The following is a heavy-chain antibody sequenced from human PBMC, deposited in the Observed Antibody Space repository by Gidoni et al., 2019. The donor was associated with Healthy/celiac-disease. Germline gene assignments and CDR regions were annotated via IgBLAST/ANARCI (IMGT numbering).Heavy chain of an antibody. D-gene: IGHD3-22*01. CDR1: GFTFRSYS. CDR2: ISSSSSYI. V-gene: IGHV3-21*01. J-gene: IGHJ3*02. Sequence: EVQLVESGEGLVKPGGSLRLSCAASGFTFRSYSMNWVRQAPGKGLEWVSSISSSSSYIYYADSVKGRFTISRDNAKNSLYLQMNSLRAEDTAVYYCARGDSSGYLDAFDIWGQGTMVTVSS. CDR3: ARGDSSGYLDAFDI.